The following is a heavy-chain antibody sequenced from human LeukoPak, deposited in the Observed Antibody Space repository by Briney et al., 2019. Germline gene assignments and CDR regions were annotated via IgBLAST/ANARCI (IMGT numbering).Heavy chain of an antibody. CDR1: GGSVSSGSYY. Sequence: PSETLSLICTVSGGSVSSGSYYWSWIRQPPGKRLEWIGYIYYSGSTNYNPSLKSRVTISVDTSKNQFSLKLSSVTAADTAVYYCARGHCSSTSCYPIDYWGQGTLVTVSS. D-gene: IGHD2-2*01. V-gene: IGHV4-61*01. CDR3: ARGHCSSTSCYPIDY. CDR2: IYYSGST. J-gene: IGHJ4*02.